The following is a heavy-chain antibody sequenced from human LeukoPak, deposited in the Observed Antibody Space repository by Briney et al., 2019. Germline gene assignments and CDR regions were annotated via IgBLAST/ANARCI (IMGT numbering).Heavy chain of an antibody. CDR2: ITGGADIT. V-gene: IGHV3-23*01. CDR1: GFIFSNYA. CDR3: AKDPPSGYCSGGTCNDSPFDS. Sequence: GGPLRLSCAASGFIFSNYAMTWVRQAPGKGLDWVSLITGGADITYYADSVKVRFTISRDNSKNMLFLQMNSLRVEDTAVYYCAKDPPSGYCSGGTCNDSPFDSWGQGTLVTVSS. J-gene: IGHJ4*02. D-gene: IGHD2-15*01.